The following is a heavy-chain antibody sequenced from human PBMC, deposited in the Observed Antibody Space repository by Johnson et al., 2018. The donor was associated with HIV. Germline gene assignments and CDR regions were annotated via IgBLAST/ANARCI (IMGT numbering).Heavy chain of an antibody. V-gene: IGHV3-30-3*01. Sequence: VQLVESGGGVVQPGRSLRLSCAASGFTFSSYAMHWVRQAPGKGLEWVAVISYDGSNKYYADSVKGRFTISRDNSKNTLYLQMNSLRDEDTAVYYFARVLFNFWSGYSDSFDIWGQGTMVTVSS. CDR1: GFTFSSYA. CDR3: ARVLFNFWSGYSDSFDI. D-gene: IGHD3-3*01. CDR2: ISYDGSNK. J-gene: IGHJ3*02.